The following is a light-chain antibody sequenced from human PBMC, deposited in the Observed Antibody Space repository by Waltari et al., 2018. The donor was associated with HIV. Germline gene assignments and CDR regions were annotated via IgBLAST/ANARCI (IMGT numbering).Light chain of an antibody. J-gene: IGKJ3*01. CDR3: QQSYDVPRT. V-gene: IGKV3-11*01. CDR2: DAS. Sequence: IVLTQSPATLSLSPGERATLSCRASQSVSSYLAWYQQKPGQAPRLLIYDASNRATGIPARFSGSGSGTDFTLTISSLEPEDFATYYCQQSYDVPRTFGPGTKVNVK. CDR1: QSVSSY.